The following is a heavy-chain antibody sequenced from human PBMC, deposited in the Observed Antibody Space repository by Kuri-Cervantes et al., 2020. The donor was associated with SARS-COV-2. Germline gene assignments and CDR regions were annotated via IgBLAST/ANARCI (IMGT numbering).Heavy chain of an antibody. V-gene: IGHV1-2*04. D-gene: IGHD7-27*01. J-gene: IGHJ4*02. CDR2: INPNSGGT. CDR3: ARGWGPGNFDS. Sequence: ASVKVSCKASGYTFTSYDINWVRQAPGQGLEWMGWINPNSGGTNYAQKFQGWVTMTRDTSITTAYMEVSRSDDSAVYYCARGWGPGNFDSWGQGTLVTVSS. CDR1: GYTFTSYD.